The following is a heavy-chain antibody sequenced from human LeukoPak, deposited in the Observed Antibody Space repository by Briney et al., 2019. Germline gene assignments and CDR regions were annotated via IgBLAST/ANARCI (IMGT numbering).Heavy chain of an antibody. CDR2: IYTSGST. J-gene: IGHJ4*02. V-gene: IGHV4-61*02. CDR1: GGSISSGSYY. Sequence: KPSQTLSLTCTVSGGSISSGSYYWSWIRQPAGKGLEWIGRIYTSGSTNYNPSLKSRVTISVDTSKNQFSLKLSSVTAADTAVYYCAREVYDYVWGSYLDYFDYWGQGTLVTVSS. D-gene: IGHD3-16*01. CDR3: AREVYDYVWGSYLDYFDY.